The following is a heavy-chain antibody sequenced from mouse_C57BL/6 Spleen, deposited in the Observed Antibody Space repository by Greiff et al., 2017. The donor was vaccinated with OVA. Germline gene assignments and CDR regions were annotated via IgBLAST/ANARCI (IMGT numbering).Heavy chain of an antibody. CDR1: GFTFSSYA. Sequence: EVKLVESGGGLVKPGGSLKLSCAASGFTFSSYAMSWVRQTPDKRLEWVATISDGGSYTYSPDHVKGRFTISRDNAKNNLYLQMGHLKSEDTAMYDCARDQGSGSSYRFDYWGQGTTLTVSS. J-gene: IGHJ2*01. V-gene: IGHV5-4*01. CDR2: ISDGGSYT. D-gene: IGHD1-1*01. CDR3: ARDQGSGSSYRFDY.